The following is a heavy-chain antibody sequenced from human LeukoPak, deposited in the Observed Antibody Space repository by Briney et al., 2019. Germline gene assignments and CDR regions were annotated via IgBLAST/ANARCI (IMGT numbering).Heavy chain of an antibody. CDR2: INRDGTST. V-gene: IGHV3-74*01. CDR3: ARAKHYGDVLDV. D-gene: IGHD3-16*01. J-gene: IGHJ3*01. Sequence: GGSLRLACAASGFTFSTYWMHWVRQAPGKGLLWVSRINRDGTSTTYADSVKGRFTISRDNAKNTLYLQMNTLRVEDAAVYYCARAKHYGDVLDVWGQGTMVTVSS. CDR1: GFTFSTYW.